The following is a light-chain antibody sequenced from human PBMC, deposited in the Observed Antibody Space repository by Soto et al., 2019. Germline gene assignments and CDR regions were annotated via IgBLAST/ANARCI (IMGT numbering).Light chain of an antibody. Sequence: EIVLTQSPGTLSLSPGERATLSCRARQSVSSNLAWYQQKPGQAPRLLIYGASTRATGIPARFSGSGSGTEFTLTISSLQSEDFAVYYCQQYNNWPPWTFGQGTKVEIK. J-gene: IGKJ1*01. V-gene: IGKV3-15*01. CDR1: QSVSSN. CDR3: QQYNNWPPWT. CDR2: GAS.